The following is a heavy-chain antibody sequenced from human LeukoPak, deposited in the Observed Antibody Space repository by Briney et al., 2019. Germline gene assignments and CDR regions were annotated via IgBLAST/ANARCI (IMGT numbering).Heavy chain of an antibody. J-gene: IGHJ4*02. CDR2: ISSSGSTI. CDR3: ARDTLGPYYYGSGSYP. Sequence: GGSLRLSCAASGFTFSSYEMNSVRQAPGKGLEWVSYISSSGSTIYYADSVKDRFTISRDNAKNSLYLQMNSLRAEDTAVYYCARDTLGPYYYGSGSYPWGQGTLVTVSS. V-gene: IGHV3-48*03. CDR1: GFTFSSYE. D-gene: IGHD3-10*01.